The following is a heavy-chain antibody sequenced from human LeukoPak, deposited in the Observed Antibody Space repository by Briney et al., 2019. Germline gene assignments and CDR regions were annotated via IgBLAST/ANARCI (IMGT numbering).Heavy chain of an antibody. V-gene: IGHV4-31*03. CDR2: IYYSGST. Sequence: NPSETLSLTCTVSGGSISSGGYYWSWIRQHPGKGLEWIGYIYYSGSTYYNPSLKSRVTISVDTSKNQFSLKLSSVTAADTAVYYCAREQYYDFWSGYPYYYYYGMDVWGQGTTVTVSS. CDR1: GGSISSGGYY. D-gene: IGHD3-3*01. J-gene: IGHJ6*02. CDR3: AREQYYDFWSGYPYYYYYGMDV.